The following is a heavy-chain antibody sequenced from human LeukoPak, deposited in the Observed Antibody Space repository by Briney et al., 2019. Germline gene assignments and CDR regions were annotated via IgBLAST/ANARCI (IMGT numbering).Heavy chain of an antibody. Sequence: GGSLRLSCAASGFTFSSYGMQWVRQAPGNGLEWVAVISYDGSNKYYADSVKGRFTISRDNSKNTLYLQMNSLRAEDTAVYYCAKDHRYSGYDWGIPGDYWGQGTLVTVSS. J-gene: IGHJ4*02. V-gene: IGHV3-30*18. CDR1: GFTFSSYG. D-gene: IGHD5-12*01. CDR2: ISYDGSNK. CDR3: AKDHRYSGYDWGIPGDY.